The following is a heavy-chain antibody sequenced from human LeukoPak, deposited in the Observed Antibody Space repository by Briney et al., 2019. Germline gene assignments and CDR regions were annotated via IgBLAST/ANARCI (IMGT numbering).Heavy chain of an antibody. CDR3: AREGDYGDYFDY. Sequence: GGSLRLSCAASGFTFSSYEMTWVRQAPGKGLEWVSNISSSDTTIHYADSVKGRFTISRDNARNSLYLQMNSLRAEDTAVYYCAREGDYGDYFDYWGQGTLVTVSS. D-gene: IGHD4-17*01. CDR2: ISSSDTTI. J-gene: IGHJ4*02. V-gene: IGHV3-48*03. CDR1: GFTFSSYE.